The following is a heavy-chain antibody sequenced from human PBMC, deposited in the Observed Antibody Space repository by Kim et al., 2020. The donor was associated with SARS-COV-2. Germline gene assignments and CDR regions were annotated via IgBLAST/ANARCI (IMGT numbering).Heavy chain of an antibody. CDR3: ARLFSARAD. D-gene: IGHD3-10*01. CDR2: ISSSSTI. J-gene: IGHJ4*02. V-gene: IGHV3-48*04. Sequence: GGSLRLSCAASGFTFSSYSMNWVRQAPGKGLEWVSYISSSSTIYYADSVKGRFTISRDNAKNSLYLQMNSLRAEDTAVYYCARLFSARADWGQGTLVTVS. CDR1: GFTFSSYS.